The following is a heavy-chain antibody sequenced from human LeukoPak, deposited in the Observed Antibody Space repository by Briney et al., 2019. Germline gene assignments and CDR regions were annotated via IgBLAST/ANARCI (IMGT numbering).Heavy chain of an antibody. CDR2: INQAGNER. D-gene: IGHD1-26*01. Sequence: GGSLRLSCEGSGFTFTAYWMSWVRQAPGQGLEWVASINQAGNERLFADSVRGRFTISRDNARKSVFLQMDSLRDDDTAVYYCARRATKPYYYGMDVWGQGTTVTVSS. CDR3: ARRATKPYYYGMDV. CDR1: GFTFTAYW. V-gene: IGHV3-7*01. J-gene: IGHJ6*02.